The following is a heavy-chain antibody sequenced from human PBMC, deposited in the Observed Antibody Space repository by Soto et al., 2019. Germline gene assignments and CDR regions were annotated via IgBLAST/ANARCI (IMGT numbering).Heavy chain of an antibody. J-gene: IGHJ4*02. CDR1: GFTFSNYW. D-gene: IGHD2-15*01. CDR3: VRTSLVVVVAPREDF. V-gene: IGHV3-74*01. CDR2: IDSDGSRI. Sequence: EVQLVESGGGLVQPGESLRLSCAASGFTFSNYWMHWVRQAPGKGLVWVSRIDSDGSRITYADFMKGRFTISRDNAKKTVYLHMNSLTAEDTAVYYCVRTSLVVVVAPREDFWGQGTLVSVSS.